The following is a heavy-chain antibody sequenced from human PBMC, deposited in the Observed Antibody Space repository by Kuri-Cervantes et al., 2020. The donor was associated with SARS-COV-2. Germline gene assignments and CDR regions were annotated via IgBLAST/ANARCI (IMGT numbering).Heavy chain of an antibody. V-gene: IGHV3-23*01. CDR1: GFTFSSYA. D-gene: IGHD5-18*01. CDR3: ARDKRGYSYGPYYHYGMDV. Sequence: GGSLRLSCAASGFTFSSYAMSWVRQAPGKGLEWVSAISGSGGSTYYADSVKGRFTISRDNSKNTLYLQMNSLRAEDTAVYYCARDKRGYSYGPYYHYGMDVWGQGTTVTVSS. J-gene: IGHJ6*02. CDR2: ISGSGGST.